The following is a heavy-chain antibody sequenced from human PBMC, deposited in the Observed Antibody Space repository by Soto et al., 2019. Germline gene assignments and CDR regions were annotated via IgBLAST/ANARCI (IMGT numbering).Heavy chain of an antibody. D-gene: IGHD2-15*01. CDR2: INPSGGST. CDR3: ARVGVVVAAYDAFDI. Sequence: ASVKVSCKASGYTFPSYYMHWVRQAPGQGLEWMGIINPSGGSTSYAQKFQGRVTMTRDTSTSTVYMELSSLRSEDTAVYYCARVGVVVAAYDAFDIWGQGTMVTVSS. V-gene: IGHV1-46*03. J-gene: IGHJ3*02. CDR1: GYTFPSYY.